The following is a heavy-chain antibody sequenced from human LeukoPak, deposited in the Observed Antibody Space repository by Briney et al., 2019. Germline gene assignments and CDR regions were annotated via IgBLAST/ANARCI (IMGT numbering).Heavy chain of an antibody. CDR1: GITFSSYS. CDR2: ISSSGSTK. Sequence: GGSLRLSCGASGITFSSYSMNWVRQAPGKGLEWVSYISSSGSTKYYADSVKGRFTISRDNTRNSLYLQMNSLRAEDTAVYFCARGGLSIMGYWGQGTLVTVSS. CDR3: ARGGLSIMGY. V-gene: IGHV3-48*01. D-gene: IGHD3-16*01. J-gene: IGHJ4*02.